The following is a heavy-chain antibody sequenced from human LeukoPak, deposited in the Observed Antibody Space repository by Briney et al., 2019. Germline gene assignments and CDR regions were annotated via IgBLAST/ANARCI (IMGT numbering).Heavy chain of an antibody. D-gene: IGHD1-26*01. Sequence: SETLSLTCTVSGGSITSYYWSWIRQPPGKGLEWIGYIYYSGSTNYNPSLKSRVTISVDTSKNQFSLKLSSVTAADTAVYYCARGGGVGYYYYYMDVWGKGTTVTISS. CDR1: GGSITSYY. CDR2: IYYSGST. CDR3: ARGGGVGYYYYYMDV. V-gene: IGHV4-59*01. J-gene: IGHJ6*03.